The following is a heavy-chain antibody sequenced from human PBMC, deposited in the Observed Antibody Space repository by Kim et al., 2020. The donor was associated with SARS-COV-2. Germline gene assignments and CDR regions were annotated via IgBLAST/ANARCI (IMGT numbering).Heavy chain of an antibody. V-gene: IGHV3-66*01. Sequence: GGSLRLSCAASGFTVSSNYMSWVRQAPGKGLEWVSVIYSGGSTYYADSVKDRFTISRDNSKNTLYLQMNSLRAEDTAVYYCARDFIRSWSGWKDYWGQGTLVTVSS. CDR2: IYSGGST. CDR1: GFTVSSNY. D-gene: IGHD6-13*01. J-gene: IGHJ4*02. CDR3: ARDFIRSWSGWKDY.